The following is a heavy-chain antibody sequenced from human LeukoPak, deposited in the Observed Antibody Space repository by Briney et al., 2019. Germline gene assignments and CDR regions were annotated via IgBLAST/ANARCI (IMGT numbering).Heavy chain of an antibody. V-gene: IGHV4-39*07. Sequence: SETLSLTCTVSGGSISSSSYYWGWIRQPPGKGLEWIGSIYYSGSTYYNPSLKSRVTISVDTSKNQFSLKLSSVTAADTAVYYCASVAQTGILGRGYIDHWGQGILVTVSS. D-gene: IGHD7-27*01. CDR2: IYYSGST. CDR3: ASVAQTGILGRGYIDH. CDR1: GGSISSSSYY. J-gene: IGHJ4*02.